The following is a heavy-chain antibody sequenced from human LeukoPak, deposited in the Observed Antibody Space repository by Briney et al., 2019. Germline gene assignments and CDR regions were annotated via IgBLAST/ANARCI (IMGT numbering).Heavy chain of an antibody. CDR1: GFTFSSYG. Sequence: GGSLRLSCAASGFTFSSYGMHWVRQAPGKGLEWVAVIWYDGSNKYYADSVKGRFTISRDNSKNTPYLQMNSLRAEDTAVYYCAREDIVLVPSVELTYGMDVLGQGTTLTLS. CDR2: IWYDGSNK. V-gene: IGHV3-33*01. J-gene: IGHJ6*02. D-gene: IGHD2-2*01. CDR3: AREDIVLVPSVELTYGMDV.